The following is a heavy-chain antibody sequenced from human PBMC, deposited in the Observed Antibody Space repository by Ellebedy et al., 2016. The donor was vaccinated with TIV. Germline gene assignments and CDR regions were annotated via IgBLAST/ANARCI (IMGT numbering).Heavy chain of an antibody. D-gene: IGHD3-10*01. CDR1: GGSISSSSYY. CDR2: IYYSGST. J-gene: IGHJ4*02. V-gene: IGHV4-39*07. Sequence: SETLSLXXTVSGGSISSSSYYWGWIRQPPGKGLEWIGSIYYSGSTYYNPSLKSRVTISVDTSKNQFSLKLSSVTAADTAVYYCARDYYGSGSYYNSHWGQGTLVTVSS. CDR3: ARDYYGSGSYYNSH.